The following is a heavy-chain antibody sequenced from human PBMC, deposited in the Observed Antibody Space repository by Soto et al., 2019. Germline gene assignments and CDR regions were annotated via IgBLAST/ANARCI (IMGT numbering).Heavy chain of an antibody. CDR3: ARGPLDYDFWSGTGGASDI. CDR2: INSDGSST. Sequence: GGSLRLSCAASGFTFSSYWMHWVRQAPGKGLVWVSRINSDGSSTSYADSVKGRFTISRDNAKNTLYLQMNSLRAEDTAVYYCARGPLDYDFWSGTGGASDIWGQGTMVTVSS. CDR1: GFTFSSYW. J-gene: IGHJ3*02. V-gene: IGHV3-74*01. D-gene: IGHD3-3*01.